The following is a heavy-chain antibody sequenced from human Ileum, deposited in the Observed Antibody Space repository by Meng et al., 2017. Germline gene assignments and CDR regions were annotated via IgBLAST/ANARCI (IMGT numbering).Heavy chain of an antibody. CDR3: ARDQRGVKYYDFWGGVGGMNV. CDR2: INPNSGGT. J-gene: IGHJ6*02. D-gene: IGHD3-3*01. V-gene: IGHV1-2*06. CDR1: GYTFTGYY. Sequence: ASVKVSCKASGYTFTGYYMHWVRQAPGQGLEWMGRINPNSGGTNYAQKFQGRVTMTRDTSISTAYMELSRLRSDDTAVYYCARDQRGVKYYDFWGGVGGMNVWGQGTTVTVSS.